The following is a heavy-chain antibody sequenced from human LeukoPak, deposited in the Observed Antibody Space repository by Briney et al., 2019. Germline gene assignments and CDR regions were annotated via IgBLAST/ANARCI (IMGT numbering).Heavy chain of an antibody. Sequence: GGSLGLSCAASGFTFSSHWMDWVRQAPGKGLEWVANIKPDGSEKYYVDSVKGRFTISRDNAKNSLYLQMNSLRAEDTAVYYCARWSRITAQIDYWGQGTLVTVSS. CDR3: ARWSRITAQIDY. V-gene: IGHV3-7*02. CDR1: GFTFSSHW. D-gene: IGHD1-14*01. CDR2: IKPDGSEK. J-gene: IGHJ4*02.